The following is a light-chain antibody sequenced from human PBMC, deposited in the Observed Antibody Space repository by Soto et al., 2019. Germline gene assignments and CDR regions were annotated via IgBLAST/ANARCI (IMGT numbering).Light chain of an antibody. CDR1: QSISNY. CDR2: AAS. V-gene: IGKV1-39*01. CDR3: QQSYGIWT. Sequence: DIQMTQSPSSLPASVGDRVTITCRASQSISNYVNWYQQKPGKAPNLLIYAASSLQSGVPSRFSGSGSGTDFTLTISSLQPEDFATYYCQQSYGIWTFGQGTKVEIK. J-gene: IGKJ1*01.